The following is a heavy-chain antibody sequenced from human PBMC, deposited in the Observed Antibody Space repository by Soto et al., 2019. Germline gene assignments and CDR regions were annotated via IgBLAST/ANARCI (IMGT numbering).Heavy chain of an antibody. D-gene: IGHD2-15*01. V-gene: IGHV1-2*02. Sequence: ASVKVSCKASGYTFTGYYMHWVRQAPGQGLEWMGWVNPNSGGTNYAQKFQGRVTMTRDTSISTAYMELSRLRSDDTAVYYCAREVAVAAKNNWFDPWGQGTLVTVSS. J-gene: IGHJ5*02. CDR3: AREVAVAAKNNWFDP. CDR1: GYTFTGYY. CDR2: VNPNSGGT.